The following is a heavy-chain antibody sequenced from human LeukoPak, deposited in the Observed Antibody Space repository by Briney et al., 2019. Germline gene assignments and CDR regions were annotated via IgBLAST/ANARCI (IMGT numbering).Heavy chain of an antibody. CDR3: AKLARYHYDSSAPNF. D-gene: IGHD3-22*01. CDR2: ISGSGGST. Sequence: GGSLRLSCAASGFTVSSKYMSWVRQAPGKGLEWVSAISGSGGSTYYADSVKGRFTISRDNSKNTLYLQMNSLRAEDTAVYYCAKLARYHYDSSAPNFWGQGTLVTVSS. CDR1: GFTVSSKY. V-gene: IGHV3-23*01. J-gene: IGHJ4*02.